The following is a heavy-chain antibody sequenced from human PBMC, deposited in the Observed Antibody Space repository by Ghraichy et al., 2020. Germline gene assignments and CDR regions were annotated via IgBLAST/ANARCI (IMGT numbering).Heavy chain of an antibody. J-gene: IGHJ5*02. CDR1: GGSISNYY. CDR3: ARANGGNWFDP. D-gene: IGHD4-23*01. V-gene: IGHV4-4*07. Sequence: SQTLSLTCTVSGGSISNYYWTWIRQPAGKGLEWIGRIYTSGSTNYNPSLKSRVTMSVDTSKNQFSLKVNSVTAADTAVYYCARANGGNWFDPWGQGTLVTVSS. CDR2: IYTSGST.